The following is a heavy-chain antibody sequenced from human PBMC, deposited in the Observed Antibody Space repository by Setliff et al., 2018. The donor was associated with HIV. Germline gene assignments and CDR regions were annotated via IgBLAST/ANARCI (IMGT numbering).Heavy chain of an antibody. CDR2: INTRGST. CDR1: GGSISTYY. CDR3: ARHYYYDRTGYSLDAFDI. J-gene: IGHJ3*02. D-gene: IGHD3-22*01. V-gene: IGHV4-4*09. Sequence: LSLTCTVSGGSISTYYWSWIRQPPGKGLEWIGYINTRGSTNYNPSLKSRVTISVDTSKNQFSLKLSSVAAADTAIYYCARHYYYDRTGYSLDAFDIWGQGTMVTVSS.